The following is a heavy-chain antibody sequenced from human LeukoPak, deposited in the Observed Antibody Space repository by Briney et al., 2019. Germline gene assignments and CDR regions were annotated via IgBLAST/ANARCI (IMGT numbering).Heavy chain of an antibody. Sequence: GGSLRLSCAASGFTFSGYGMHWVRQAPGKGLERVTGIAYDGSRKHYADSVKGRFTISRDNSRNTMDLQMNRLRVEDTAVYHCTRYDSSRFDPWGQGTLVIVSA. D-gene: IGHD3-3*01. CDR1: GFTFSGYG. V-gene: IGHV3-30*03. CDR2: IAYDGSRK. J-gene: IGHJ5*02. CDR3: TRYDSSRFDP.